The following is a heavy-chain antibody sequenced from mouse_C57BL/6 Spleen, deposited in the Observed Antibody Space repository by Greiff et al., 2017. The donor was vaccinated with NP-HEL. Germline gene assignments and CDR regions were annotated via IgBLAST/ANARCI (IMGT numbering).Heavy chain of an antibody. Sequence: EVQLVESGGGLVQPKGSLKLSCAASGFSFNTYAMNWVRQAPGKGLEWVARIRSKSNNYATYYADSVKDRFTISRDDSESMLYLQMNNLKTEDTAMYYCVSYSNWAMDYWGQGTSVTVSS. CDR3: VSYSNWAMDY. D-gene: IGHD2-5*01. CDR1: GFSFNTYA. V-gene: IGHV10-1*01. CDR2: IRSKSNNYAT. J-gene: IGHJ4*01.